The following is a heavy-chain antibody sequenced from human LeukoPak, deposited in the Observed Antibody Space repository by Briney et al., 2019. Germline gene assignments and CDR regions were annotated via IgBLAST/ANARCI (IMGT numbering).Heavy chain of an antibody. D-gene: IGHD3-22*01. CDR2: ITPIFGTA. CDR1: GGIFSRFT. Sequence: ASVKVSCKASGGIFSRFTISWVRQAPGQGFEWMGGITPIFGTANFAQKFQGRVSITADESTSTAFMELSSLRSEDTAVYYCAREWGLESSGYYRVYAFDIWGQGTMVTVSS. J-gene: IGHJ3*02. CDR3: AREWGLESSGYYRVYAFDI. V-gene: IGHV1-69*13.